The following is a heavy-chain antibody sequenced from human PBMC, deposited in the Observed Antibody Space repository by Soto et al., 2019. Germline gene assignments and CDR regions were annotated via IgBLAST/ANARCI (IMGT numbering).Heavy chain of an antibody. CDR2: ISYTGTT. CDR3: ARILFYGDDSADF. D-gene: IGHD4-17*01. V-gene: IGHV4-30-4*01. Sequence: SETLSLTCTVSGASVSGSDNYWSWIRQPPGKGLEWIGYISYTGTTYHKPSLKSRVTISVDTSKNQFSLKLSSMTAADTAVYYCARILFYGDDSADFWGQGTLVTVSS. J-gene: IGHJ1*01. CDR1: GASVSGSDNY.